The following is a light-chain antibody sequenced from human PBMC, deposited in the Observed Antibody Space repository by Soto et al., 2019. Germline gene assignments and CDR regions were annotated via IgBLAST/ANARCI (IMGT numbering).Light chain of an antibody. CDR1: SSNIGNNY. J-gene: IGLJ1*01. CDR3: GTWDSSLSAGV. V-gene: IGLV1-51*02. Sequence: QSVLTQPPSVSAAPGQKVTISCSGSSSNIGNNYVSWYQQLPGTAPKLLIYENNKRPSGIPDPFSGSKSGTSATLGITGLQTGDEADYYCGTWDSSLSAGVFGTGTKVTVL. CDR2: ENN.